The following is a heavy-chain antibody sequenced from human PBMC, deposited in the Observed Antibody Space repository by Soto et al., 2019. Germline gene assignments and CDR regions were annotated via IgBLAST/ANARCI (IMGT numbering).Heavy chain of an antibody. CDR2: IWYDGSNK. V-gene: IGHV3-33*01. D-gene: IGHD3-22*01. CDR1: GFTFSSYG. Sequence: PGGSLRLSCAASGFTFSSYGMHWVRQAPGKGLEWVAVIWYDGSNKYYADSVKGRFTISRDNSKNTLYLQMNSLRAEDTAVYYCARVAPYDDAFDIWGQGTMVTVSS. CDR3: ARVAPYDDAFDI. J-gene: IGHJ3*02.